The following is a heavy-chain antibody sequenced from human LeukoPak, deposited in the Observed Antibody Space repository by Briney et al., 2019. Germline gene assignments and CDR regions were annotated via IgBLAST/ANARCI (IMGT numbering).Heavy chain of an antibody. V-gene: IGHV1-2*02. CDR1: GYTLTGYY. CDR3: ARDRVDSSSSEFNWFDP. D-gene: IGHD6-6*01. J-gene: IGHJ5*02. CDR2: INPNSGGT. Sequence: GASVKVSCKASGYTLTGYYMHWVRQAPGQGLEWMGWINPNSGGTNYAQKFQGRVTMTRDTSISTAYMELSRLRSDDTAVYYCARDRVDSSSSEFNWFDPWGQGTLVTVSS.